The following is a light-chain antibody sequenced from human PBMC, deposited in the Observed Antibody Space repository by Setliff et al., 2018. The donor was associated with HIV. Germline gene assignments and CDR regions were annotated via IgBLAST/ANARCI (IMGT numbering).Light chain of an antibody. V-gene: IGLV2-8*01. CDR1: SSDVGAYNY. J-gene: IGLJ1*01. CDR3: CSYTSSTPLYV. Sequence: QSALAQPPSASGSPGQSVTISCTGTSSDVGAYNYVSWYQQHPGKAPKLMIFDVNKRPSGVPDRFSGSKSGNTASLTVSGLQDEDEADYYCCSYTSSTPLYVFGTGTKVTVL. CDR2: DVN.